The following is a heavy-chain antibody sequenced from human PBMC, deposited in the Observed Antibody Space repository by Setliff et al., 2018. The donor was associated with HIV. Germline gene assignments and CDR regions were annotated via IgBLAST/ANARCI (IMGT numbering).Heavy chain of an antibody. CDR3: ARQVWYAFDI. J-gene: IGHJ3*02. CDR2: IYSNGDT. CDR1: GFGVSSNY. D-gene: IGHD3-10*01. Sequence: LRLSCAASGFGVSSNYMSWVRQAPGKGLEWVSIIYSNGDTYHADSVKGRFTFSRDNSKNTVYLRMNSLRVEDTAVYYCARQVWYAFDIWGQGTMVTVSS. V-gene: IGHV3-66*02.